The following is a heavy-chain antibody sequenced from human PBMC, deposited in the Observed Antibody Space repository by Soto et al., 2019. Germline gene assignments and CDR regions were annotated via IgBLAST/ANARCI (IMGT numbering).Heavy chain of an antibody. J-gene: IGHJ4*02. CDR2: IYYSGST. Sequence: QVQLQESGPGLVKPSETLSLTCTVSGGSISSYYWSWIRQPPGKGLEWIGYIYYSGSTNYNPSLYTPSLKSRVTIAVDTSKNQFSLKLSSVTAADTAVYYCARLYGRGLVQVFDYWGQGTLVTVSS. V-gene: IGHV4-59*08. D-gene: IGHD3-9*01. CDR1: GGSISSYY. CDR3: ARLYGRGLVQVFDY.